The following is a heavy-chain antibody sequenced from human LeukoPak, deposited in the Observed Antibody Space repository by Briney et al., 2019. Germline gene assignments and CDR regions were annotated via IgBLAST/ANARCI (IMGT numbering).Heavy chain of an antibody. V-gene: IGHV4-4*07. Sequence: PSETLSLTCTVSGGSISTYSWSWIRQPAGKGLEWIGRIYTSGSNNYNPSLKSRVTMSVDTSKNEFSLKLSSVTAADTAVYYCARDFGPADGFNIWGQGTMVTVSS. CDR1: GGSISTYS. D-gene: IGHD3-16*01. J-gene: IGHJ3*02. CDR3: ARDFGPADGFNI. CDR2: IYTSGSN.